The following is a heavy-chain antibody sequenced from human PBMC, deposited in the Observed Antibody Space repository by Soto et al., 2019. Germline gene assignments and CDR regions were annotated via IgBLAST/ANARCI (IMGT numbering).Heavy chain of an antibody. J-gene: IGHJ6*02. CDR2: ISGSGGST. V-gene: IGHV3-23*01. Sequence: EVQLLEFGGGLVQPGGSLRLSCAASGFTFNNYAMTWVRQAPGKGLEWVSTISGSGGSTYYADSVKGRFTISRDNSRNTVFLQMNSLRADDTAVYYSAGGYYQSYFGLDVWGRGTTVTVSS. CDR3: AGGYYQSYFGLDV. CDR1: GFTFNNYA. D-gene: IGHD3-10*01.